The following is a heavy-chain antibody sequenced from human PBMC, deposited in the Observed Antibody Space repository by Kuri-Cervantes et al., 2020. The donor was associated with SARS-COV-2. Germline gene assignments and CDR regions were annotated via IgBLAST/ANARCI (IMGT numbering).Heavy chain of an antibody. J-gene: IGHJ3*02. CDR1: NYLISSGYY. CDR3: ARQSGWDAFDT. CDR2: IYHSGRT. D-gene: IGHD3-10*01. Sequence: SESMSPTSAVSNYLISSGYYWGWIRQPQGKGLEWIGSIYHSGRTYYNPSLKSRVTISVDTSKNQFSLKLSSVTAADTAVYYCARQSGWDAFDTWGQGTMVTVSS. V-gene: IGHV4-38-2*01.